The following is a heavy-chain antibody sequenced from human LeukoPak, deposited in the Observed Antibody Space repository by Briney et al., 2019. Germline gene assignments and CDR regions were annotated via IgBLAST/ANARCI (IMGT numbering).Heavy chain of an antibody. CDR3: ARVQKQWLVRDYFDY. CDR1: GGSISSSSYY. D-gene: IGHD6-19*01. Sequence: PSETLSLTCTVSGGSISSSSYYWGWIRQPPGKGLEWIGSIYYSGSTYYNPSLQSRVTISVDRSKNQFSLKLSSVTAADTAVYYCARVQKQWLVRDYFDYWGQGTLVTVSS. CDR2: IYYSGST. J-gene: IGHJ4*02. V-gene: IGHV4-39*07.